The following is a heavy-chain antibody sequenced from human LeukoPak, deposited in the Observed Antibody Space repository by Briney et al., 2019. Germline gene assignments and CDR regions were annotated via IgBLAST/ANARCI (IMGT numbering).Heavy chain of an antibody. Sequence: ASVKVSCKASGYTFTNYGISWVRQAPGQGLEWMGWISAYNRNINYAQKFQGRVTMSTDTSTSTVYMELRSLRSDETAVYYCARRTTWYADYWGQGTLVTVSS. CDR1: GYTFTNYG. J-gene: IGHJ4*02. CDR3: ARRTTWYADY. CDR2: ISAYNRNI. D-gene: IGHD2/OR15-2a*01. V-gene: IGHV1-18*01.